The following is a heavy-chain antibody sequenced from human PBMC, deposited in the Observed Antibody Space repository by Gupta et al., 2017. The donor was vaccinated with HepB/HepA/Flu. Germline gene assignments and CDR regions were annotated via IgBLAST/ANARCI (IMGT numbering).Heavy chain of an antibody. CDR3: ARHTCSGSDYRRTVWYFDL. J-gene: IGHJ2*01. Sequence: EVQLVESGGGLVKPGGSLRLSCAASGFTFSDYTMNWVRQAPGKGLEWVSAISSRSSYIYYADSVKGRFTISRDNANNSLSLQMNSLRAEDTAVYYCARHTCSGSDYRRTVWYFDLWCRGTLVTVSS. V-gene: IGHV3-21*01. CDR1: GFTFSDYT. D-gene: IGHD3-22*01. CDR2: ISSRSSYI.